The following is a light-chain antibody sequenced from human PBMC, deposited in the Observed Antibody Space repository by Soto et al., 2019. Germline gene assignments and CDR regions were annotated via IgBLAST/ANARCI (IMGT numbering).Light chain of an antibody. CDR1: QSVSSN. J-gene: IGKJ4*01. Sequence: EIVMTQSPATLSVSPGERATLSCRASQSVSSNLAWYQQKPGQAPRLLIYGASTRVTGIPARFSGSGSGTEFILTISSMQAEDFAVYYCQQYNNCPPPLTFGGGTKVEIK. CDR2: GAS. V-gene: IGKV3-15*01. CDR3: QQYNNCPPPLT.